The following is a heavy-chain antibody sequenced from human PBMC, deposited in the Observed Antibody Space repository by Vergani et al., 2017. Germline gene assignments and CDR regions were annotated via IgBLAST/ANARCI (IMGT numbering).Heavy chain of an antibody. V-gene: IGHV4-34*01. CDR1: GGSFSGYY. D-gene: IGHD1-14*01. CDR3: ARGRKMVASRVWGYYYYMDV. J-gene: IGHJ6*03. Sequence: QVQLQQWGAGLLKPSETLSLTCAVYGGSFSGYYWSWIRQPPVKGLEWIGEINHSGSTNYNPSLKSRVTISVDTSKNQFSLKLSSVTAADTAVYYCARGRKMVASRVWGYYYYMDVWGKGTTVTVSS. CDR2: INHSGST.